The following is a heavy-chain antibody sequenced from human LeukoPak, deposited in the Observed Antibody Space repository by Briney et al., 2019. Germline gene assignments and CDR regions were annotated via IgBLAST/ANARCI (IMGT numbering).Heavy chain of an antibody. CDR3: ATAGYNTSWYYFDY. D-gene: IGHD6-13*01. V-gene: IGHV4-38-2*01. J-gene: IGHJ4*02. CDR2: IYHSGST. CDR1: GHSISSDYY. Sequence: SETLSLTCAVSGHSISSDYYWGWIRQPPGKGLEWIGSIYHSGSTYYNPSLKSRVTISVDTSKNQFSLKLSSVTAADTAVYYCATAGYNTSWYYFDYWGQGALVTVSS.